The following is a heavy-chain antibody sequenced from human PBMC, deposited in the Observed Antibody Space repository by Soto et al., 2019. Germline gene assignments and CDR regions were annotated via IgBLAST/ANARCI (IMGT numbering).Heavy chain of an antibody. D-gene: IGHD6-13*01. V-gene: IGHV3-33*01. CDR2: IWYDGSNK. CDR3: ASQAAAGAFDY. J-gene: IGHJ4*02. CDR1: GFTFSSYG. Sequence: QVQLVESGGGVVQPGRSLRLSCVASGFTFSSYGMHWVRQAPGKGLEWVAVIWYDGSNKYYADSVKGRFTISRDNSKNTLYLQMNSLRAEDTAVYYCASQAAAGAFDYWGQGTLVTVSS.